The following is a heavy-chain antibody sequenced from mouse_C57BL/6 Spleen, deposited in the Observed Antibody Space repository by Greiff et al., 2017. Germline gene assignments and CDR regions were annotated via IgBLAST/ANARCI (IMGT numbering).Heavy chain of an antibody. CDR2: INPNYGTN. CDR1: GYSFTDSN. V-gene: IGHV1-39*01. Sequence: EVQLQPSGPELVKPGASVKISCKASGYSFTDSNMNWVKQSNGKSLEWIGVINPNYGTNRYNQKFKGKATLTVDQSSSTAYMQLNSLTSEDAAVYCCARETVVETNYFDYWGQGTTLTVSS. J-gene: IGHJ2*01. CDR3: ARETVVETNYFDY. D-gene: IGHD1-1*01.